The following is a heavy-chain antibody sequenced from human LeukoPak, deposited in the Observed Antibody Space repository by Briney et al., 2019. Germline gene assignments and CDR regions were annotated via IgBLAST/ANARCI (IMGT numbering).Heavy chain of an antibody. CDR2: INHSGST. J-gene: IGHJ3*01. CDR3: ARISSSNWYNERGAFDV. V-gene: IGHV4-34*01. D-gene: IGHD6-13*01. Sequence: PSETLSLTCAVYVGSFSGYYWSWIRQPPGKGLEWIGEINHSGSTNYNPSLKSRVTISVDTSKNQFSLKLRSVTAADTAVYYCARISSSNWYNERGAFDVWGQGTMVTVSS. CDR1: VGSFSGYY.